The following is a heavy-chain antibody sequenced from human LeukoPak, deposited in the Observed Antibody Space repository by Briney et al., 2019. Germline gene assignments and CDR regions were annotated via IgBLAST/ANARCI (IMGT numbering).Heavy chain of an antibody. V-gene: IGHV4-30-4*01. J-gene: IGHJ1*01. D-gene: IGHD4-17*01. CDR1: GGSISSGDYY. CDR3: ASDYGDYAEYFQH. Sequence: SETLSLTCTVSGGSISSGDYYWSWIRQPPGKGLEWIGYIYYSGSTYYNPSLKSRVTISVDTSKNQFSLKLSSVTAADTAVYYCASDYGDYAEYFQHWGQGTLATVSS. CDR2: IYYSGST.